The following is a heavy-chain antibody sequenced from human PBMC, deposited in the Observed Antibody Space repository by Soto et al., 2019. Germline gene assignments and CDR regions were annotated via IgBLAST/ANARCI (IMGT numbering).Heavy chain of an antibody. Sequence: GGSLRLSCSASGFTFSSYAMHWVRQAPGKGLEYVSAISSNGGSTYYADSVKGRFTISRDNSKNTLYLQMSSLRAEDTAVYYCVKGSSYYYGSGSYYLFDYWGRGTLVTVSS. J-gene: IGHJ4*02. CDR2: ISSNGGST. V-gene: IGHV3-64D*06. CDR1: GFTFSSYA. D-gene: IGHD3-10*01. CDR3: VKGSSYYYGSGSYYLFDY.